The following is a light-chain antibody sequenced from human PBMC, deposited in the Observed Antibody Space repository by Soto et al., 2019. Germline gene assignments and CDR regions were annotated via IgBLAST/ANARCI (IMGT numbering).Light chain of an antibody. V-gene: IGLV2-14*01. J-gene: IGLJ1*01. CDR3: RSYTSSSTLGV. Sequence: QSALTQPASVSGSPGQSITISCTGTSSDVGGYNYVSWYQQHPGKAPKLMIYYVSNRPSGVSNRFSGSKSGNTASLTISGLQAEDEADYYCRSYTSSSTLGVFGTGTKLTV. CDR2: YVS. CDR1: SSDVGGYNY.